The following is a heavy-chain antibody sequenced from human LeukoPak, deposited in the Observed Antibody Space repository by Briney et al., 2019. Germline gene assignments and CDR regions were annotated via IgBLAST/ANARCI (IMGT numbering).Heavy chain of an antibody. CDR2: IKQDGSEK. CDR1: GFTFSSYW. D-gene: IGHD3-22*01. CDR3: ARDSSGYYRDY. V-gene: IGHV3-7*01. Sequence: GGSLRLSCAASGFTFSSYWMSWVRQAPGKGLEWVANIKQDGSEKDYVDSVKGRFTIARDNAKNSLYLQMNSLRAEDTAVYYCARDSSGYYRDYWGQGTLVTVSS. J-gene: IGHJ4*02.